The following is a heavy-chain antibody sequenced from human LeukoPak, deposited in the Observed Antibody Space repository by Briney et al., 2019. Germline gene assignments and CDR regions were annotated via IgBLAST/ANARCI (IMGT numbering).Heavy chain of an antibody. CDR3: ARVAGYTSFFDY. J-gene: IGHJ4*02. CDR2: IIPIFGTA. V-gene: IGHV1-69*05. Sequence: ASVKVSCKASGGTFSSYAISWVRQAPGQGLEWMGRIIPIFGTANYAQKFQGRVTITTDESTSTAYMELSSLRSEDTAMYYCARVAGYTSFFDYWGQGTLVTVSS. D-gene: IGHD6-19*01. CDR1: GGTFSSYA.